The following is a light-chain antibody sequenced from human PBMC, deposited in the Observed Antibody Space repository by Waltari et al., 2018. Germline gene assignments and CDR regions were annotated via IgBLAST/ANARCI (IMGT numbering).Light chain of an antibody. CDR1: QSVSSN. V-gene: IGKV3-15*01. CDR2: GAS. Sequence: EIVMTQSPVTLSVSPGETATLSCRASQSVSSNLAWYQQKPGQAPMLLIYGASTRATGIPARFSGSGSGTEFTLTIISMQPEDFAVYYCQQYDDWPPPWTFGQGTKVEVK. CDR3: QQYDDWPPPWT. J-gene: IGKJ1*01.